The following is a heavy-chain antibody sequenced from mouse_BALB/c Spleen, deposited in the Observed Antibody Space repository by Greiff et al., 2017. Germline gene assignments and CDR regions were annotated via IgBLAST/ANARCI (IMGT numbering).Heavy chain of an antibody. CDR2: IDPENGDT. D-gene: IGHD2-1*01. CDR1: GFNITDYY. V-gene: IGHV14-4*02. CDR3: NYGNRYFDV. Sequence: VQLQQSGAELVRSGASVKLSCTASGFNITDYYMHWVKQRPEQGLEWIGWIDPENGDTDYAPKFQGKATMTADTSSNTAYLQLSSLTSEDTAVYCCNYGNRYFDVWGAGTTVTVSS. J-gene: IGHJ1*01.